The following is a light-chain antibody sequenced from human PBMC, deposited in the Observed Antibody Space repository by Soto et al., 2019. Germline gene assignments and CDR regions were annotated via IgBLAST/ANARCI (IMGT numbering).Light chain of an antibody. CDR1: SSDVGGYNY. V-gene: IGLV2-8*01. CDR2: EVS. CDR3: SSYAGSNIS. Sequence: QSALTQPPSASGSPGQSVTISCTGTSSDVGGYNYVSWYQQHPGKAPKLMIDEVSKRPSGVPDRFSGSKSGNTASLTVSGLQAEDEADYYCSSYAGSNISFGGGTKLTVL. J-gene: IGLJ2*01.